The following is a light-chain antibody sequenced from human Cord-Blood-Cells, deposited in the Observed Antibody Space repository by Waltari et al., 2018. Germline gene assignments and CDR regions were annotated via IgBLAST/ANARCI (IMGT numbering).Light chain of an antibody. Sequence: DIQMTQSPSSLSASVGDRVTITGRAIQSISSDLNWYQQKPWKAPKLLIYAASSLQSGVPSRLSGSGSGTDVTLTISSLQPEDFATYYCQQRYSTPYSFGQGTKLEIK. CDR1: QSISSD. CDR3: QQRYSTPYS. CDR2: AAS. J-gene: IGKJ2*03. V-gene: IGKV1-39*01.